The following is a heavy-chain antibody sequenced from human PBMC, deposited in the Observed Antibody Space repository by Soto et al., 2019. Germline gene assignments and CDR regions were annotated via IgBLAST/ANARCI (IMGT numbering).Heavy chain of an antibody. Sequence: SETLSLTCTVSGGSISSSSYYWGWIRQPPGKGLEWIGSIYYSGSTYYNPSLKSRVTISVDTSKNQFSLKLSSVTAADTAVYYGARGGISSGYPNDAFDIWGQGTMVTVPS. V-gene: IGHV4-39*07. CDR3: ARGGISSGYPNDAFDI. J-gene: IGHJ3*02. CDR2: IYYSGST. CDR1: GGSISSSSYY. D-gene: IGHD3-22*01.